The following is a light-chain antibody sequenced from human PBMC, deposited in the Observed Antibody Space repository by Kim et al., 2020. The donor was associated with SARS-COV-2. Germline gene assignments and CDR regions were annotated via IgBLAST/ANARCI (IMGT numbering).Light chain of an antibody. V-gene: IGLV3-19*01. CDR3: CSRDGTNNHLV. Sequence: ALGQTVTITCQGDILRDSYAKRYQQKPGQAPVLVIYGKNERPSGIPGRFSGSRSGDTASLTITGTQADDESDYFCCSRDGTNNHLVFGTGTKVTVL. CDR1: ILRDSY. J-gene: IGLJ1*01. CDR2: GKN.